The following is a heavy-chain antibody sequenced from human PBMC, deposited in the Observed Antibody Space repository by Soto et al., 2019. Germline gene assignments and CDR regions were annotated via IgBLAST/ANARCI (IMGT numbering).Heavy chain of an antibody. D-gene: IGHD3-22*01. CDR1: GFTFSSYA. CDR3: AGYYDSSGYYVWGFDY. Sequence: PGGSLRLSCAASGFTFSSYAMSWVRQAPGKGLEWVSAISGSGGSTYYADSVKGRFTISRDNSKNTLYLQMNSLRAEDTAVYYCAGYYDSSGYYVWGFDYWRQGTLVTVSS. CDR2: ISGSGGST. J-gene: IGHJ4*02. V-gene: IGHV3-23*01.